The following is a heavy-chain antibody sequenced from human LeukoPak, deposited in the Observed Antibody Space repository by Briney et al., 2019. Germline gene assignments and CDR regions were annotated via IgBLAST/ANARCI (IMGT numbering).Heavy chain of an antibody. V-gene: IGHV1-2*02. J-gene: IGHJ4*02. Sequence: ASVKVSCKASGYTFTGYYIHWVRQPPGQGLEWMGLMNPNSGGTNYAQNFQGRVTMSRDTSISTAYMDLSRLISDDTAVYYCARAVGYGSGTYRQYYFDYWGQGTLVTVSS. CDR3: ARAVGYGSGTYRQYYFDY. CDR1: GYTFTGYY. CDR2: MNPNSGGT. D-gene: IGHD3-10*01.